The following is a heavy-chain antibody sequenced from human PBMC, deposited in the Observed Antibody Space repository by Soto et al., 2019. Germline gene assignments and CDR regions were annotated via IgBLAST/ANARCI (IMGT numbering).Heavy chain of an antibody. J-gene: IGHJ6*02. CDR2: ISYDGSNK. D-gene: IGHD6-6*01. CDR1: GFTFSSYA. V-gene: IGHV3-30-3*01. CDR3: ARDRGQLVISSYYYYGMDV. Sequence: QVQLVESGGGVVQPGRSLRLSCAASGFTFSSYAMHWVRQAPGKGLEWVAVISYDGSNKYYADSVKGRFTISRDNSKNTLYLQMNSLRAEDTAVYCCARDRGQLVISSYYYYGMDVWGQGTTVTVSS.